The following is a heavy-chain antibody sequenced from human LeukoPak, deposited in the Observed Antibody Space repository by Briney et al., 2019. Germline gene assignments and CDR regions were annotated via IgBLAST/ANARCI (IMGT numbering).Heavy chain of an antibody. CDR1: GFTFDDYA. Sequence: PGGSLRLSCVASGFTFDDYAMHWVRHAPGKGLEWVAGINWNSVSSVYADSLKGRLTISRDNAKNSLFSQMNSLKTEDTAFYYCAKGARSSSGYTTDWGQGILVTVSS. D-gene: IGHD3-22*01. CDR3: AKGARSSSGYTTD. V-gene: IGHV3-9*01. CDR2: INWNSVSS. J-gene: IGHJ4*02.